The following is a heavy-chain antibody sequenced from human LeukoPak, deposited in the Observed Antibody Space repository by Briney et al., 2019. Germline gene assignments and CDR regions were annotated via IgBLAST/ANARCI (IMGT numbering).Heavy chain of an antibody. CDR3: ARRREYCTSTSCSDVWFDP. V-gene: IGHV4-34*01. D-gene: IGHD2-2*01. CDR1: GGSFSDYY. J-gene: IGHJ5*02. Sequence: SETLSPPCAVYGGSFSDYYWSWIRQPPGKGLEWIGGIKHSGSTNYNPSLKSRVTISVDTSKNQFSLKLSSVTAADTAVYYCARRREYCTSTSCSDVWFDPWGQGTLVTVSS. CDR2: IKHSGST.